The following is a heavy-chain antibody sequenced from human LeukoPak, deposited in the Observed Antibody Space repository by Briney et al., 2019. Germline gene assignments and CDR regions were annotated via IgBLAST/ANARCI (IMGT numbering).Heavy chain of an antibody. CDR1: GGSFSGYY. J-gene: IGHJ3*02. Sequence: KPSETLSLTCAVYGGSFSGYYWSWIRQPPGKGLEWIGEINHSGSTNYNPSLKSRVTISVDTSKNQFSLKLSSVTAADTAVYYCARDSPGRGRSDAFDIWGQGTMVTVSS. V-gene: IGHV4-34*01. D-gene: IGHD1-26*01. CDR2: INHSGST. CDR3: ARDSPGRGRSDAFDI.